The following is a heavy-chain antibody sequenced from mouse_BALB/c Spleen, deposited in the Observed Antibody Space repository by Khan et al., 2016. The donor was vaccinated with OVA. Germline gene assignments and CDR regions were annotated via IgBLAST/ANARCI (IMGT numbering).Heavy chain of an antibody. V-gene: IGHV1S132*01. J-gene: IGHJ3*01. CDR1: GYTFTNYW. CDR2: IFPGTGTT. CDR3: ARGYFGDYDFAY. D-gene: IGHD2-13*01. Sequence: QVQLQQSGAELAKPGASVKLSCRTSGYTFTNYWIQWVKQRPGQGLGWIGEIFPGTGTTYYNENFKDKATLTIDTSSSTVYMHLSSLTSEDSAVSFCARGYFGDYDFAYWGQGTLVTVSA.